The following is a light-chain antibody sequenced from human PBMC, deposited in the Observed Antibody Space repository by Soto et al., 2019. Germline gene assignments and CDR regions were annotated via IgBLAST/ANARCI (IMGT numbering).Light chain of an antibody. CDR2: EVS. CDR1: SSDVGNYNY. V-gene: IGLV2-8*01. Sequence: QSVLPQPPSASGSPGQSVTISCTGTSSDVGNYNYVSWYQHHPGKAPKLMIYEVSKWPSGVPDRFSGSKSGNTASLTVSGLQAEDEADYYCTSYAGSNTYVFGTGTKVTVL. CDR3: TSYAGSNTYV. J-gene: IGLJ1*01.